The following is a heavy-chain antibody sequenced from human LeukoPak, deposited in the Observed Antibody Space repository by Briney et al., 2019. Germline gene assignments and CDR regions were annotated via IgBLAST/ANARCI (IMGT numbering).Heavy chain of an antibody. D-gene: IGHD1-14*01. Sequence: SETLSLTCTVSGGSISSSSYYWGWIRQPPGKGLEWIGSIYYSGSTYYNPSLKSRVTISVDTSKNQFSLKLSSVTAADTAVYYCARQNPAHRFWGQGTLVTVSS. CDR3: ARQNPAHRF. V-gene: IGHV4-39*07. CDR1: GGSISSSSYY. CDR2: IYYSGST. J-gene: IGHJ4*02.